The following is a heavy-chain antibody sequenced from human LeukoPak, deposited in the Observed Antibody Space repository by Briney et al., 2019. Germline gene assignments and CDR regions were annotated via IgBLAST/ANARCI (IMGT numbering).Heavy chain of an antibody. Sequence: SETLSLTCAVYGGSFSGYYWSWIRQPPGKGLEWIEEINHSGSTNYNPSLKSRVTISVDTSKNQFSLKLSSVTAADTAVYYCARADSGYHDYWGQGTLVTVSS. D-gene: IGHD3-22*01. J-gene: IGHJ4*02. CDR3: ARADSGYHDY. CDR1: GGSFSGYY. V-gene: IGHV4-34*01. CDR2: INHSGST.